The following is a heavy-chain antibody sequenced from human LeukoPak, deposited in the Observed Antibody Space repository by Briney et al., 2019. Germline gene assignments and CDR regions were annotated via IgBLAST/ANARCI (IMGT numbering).Heavy chain of an antibody. Sequence: GESLKVSCKASGYTFTAYYMHWVRQAPGQGLEWMGWINLNSGGTNYAQKFQGRVTMTRDTSISAAYMELSRLGSDDTAVYYCARVAGGDWYYFDFWGQGTLVTVSS. CDR2: INLNSGGT. D-gene: IGHD2-21*02. CDR3: ARVAGGDWYYFDF. CDR1: GYTFTAYY. V-gene: IGHV1-2*02. J-gene: IGHJ4*02.